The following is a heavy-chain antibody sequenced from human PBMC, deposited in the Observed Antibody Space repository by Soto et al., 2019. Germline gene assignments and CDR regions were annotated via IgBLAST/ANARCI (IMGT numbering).Heavy chain of an antibody. V-gene: IGHV1-24*01. J-gene: IGHJ6*03. CDR3: ASSSSSLRNGGYYYYYYMDV. Sequence: ASVKVSCKVSGYTLTELSMHWVRQAPGKGLEWMGGFDPEDGETIYAQKFQGRVTMTEDTSTDTAYMELSSLRSEDTAVYYCASSSSSLRNGGYYYYYYMDVWGKGTTVTVSS. CDR2: FDPEDGET. D-gene: IGHD6-6*01. CDR1: GYTLTELS.